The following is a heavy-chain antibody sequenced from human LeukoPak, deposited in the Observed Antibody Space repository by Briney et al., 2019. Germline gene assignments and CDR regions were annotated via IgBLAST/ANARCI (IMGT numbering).Heavy chain of an antibody. Sequence: PSETLSLTCTVSGGSISSYYWSWIRQPPGKGLEWIGYIYYSGSTNYNPSLKSRVTISVDTSKNQFSLKLRSVTAADTAVYYCARSLWFGELSPGGLDYWGQGTLVTVSS. CDR3: ARSLWFGELSPGGLDY. V-gene: IGHV4-59*01. CDR2: IYYSGST. J-gene: IGHJ4*02. CDR1: GGSISSYY. D-gene: IGHD3-10*01.